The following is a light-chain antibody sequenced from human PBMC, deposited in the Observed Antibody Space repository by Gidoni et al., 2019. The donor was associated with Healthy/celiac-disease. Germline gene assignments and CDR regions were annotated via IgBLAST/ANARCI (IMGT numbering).Light chain of an antibody. CDR2: ASS. V-gene: IGKV1-39*01. Sequence: IQMTQSPSSLSASVGDRVTITCRASQSIRSYLNWYQKKPGKAPKLLIYASSSLQSRVPSRFSGSGAGKDFTLTISSLQPEDFATYYCQQSYSTPRITFGQXTRLEIK. CDR3: QQSYSTPRIT. CDR1: QSIRSY. J-gene: IGKJ5*01.